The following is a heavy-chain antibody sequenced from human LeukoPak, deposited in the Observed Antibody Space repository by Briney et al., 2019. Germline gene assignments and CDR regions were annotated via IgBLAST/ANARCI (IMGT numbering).Heavy chain of an antibody. J-gene: IGHJ5*02. CDR1: GGSISSYY. V-gene: IGHV4-59*08. Sequence: SETLSLTCTVSGGSISSYYWSWIRQPPGKGLEWIGYIYYSGSTNYNPSLESRVTISVDTSKNQFSLKLSSVTAADTAVYYCARHGVWFDPWGQGTLVTVSS. CDR2: IYYSGST. CDR3: ARHGVWFDP. D-gene: IGHD3-10*01.